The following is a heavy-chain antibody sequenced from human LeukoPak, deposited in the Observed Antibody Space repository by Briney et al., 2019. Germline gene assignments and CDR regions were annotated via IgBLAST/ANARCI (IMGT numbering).Heavy chain of an antibody. CDR2: IKEDGSEK. D-gene: IGHD6-6*01. CDR1: EFTFSSYW. J-gene: IGHJ4*02. CDR3: AKGEYSSSSLVDY. Sequence: GGSLRLSCAAYEFTFSSYWMNWVRQAPGKGLEWVANIKEDGSEKYYVDSVNGRFTISRDNAKNSLYLQMNSLRAEDMALYYCAKGEYSSSSLVDYWGQGTLVTVSS. V-gene: IGHV3-7*03.